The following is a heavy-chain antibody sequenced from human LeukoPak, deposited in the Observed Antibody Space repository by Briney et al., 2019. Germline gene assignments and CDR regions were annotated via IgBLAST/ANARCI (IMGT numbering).Heavy chain of an antibody. CDR1: AGSISSYY. V-gene: IGHV4-59*08. CDR2: VYYSGST. Sequence: PSETLSLTCTVSAGSISSYYWSWIRQPPGKGLEWIGYVYYSGSTNYNPSLKSRITISLDASKNQVSLKLRSVTAADTAVYYCARLGGIYDYWGQGTRVTVSS. D-gene: IGHD1-26*01. CDR3: ARLGGIYDY. J-gene: IGHJ4*02.